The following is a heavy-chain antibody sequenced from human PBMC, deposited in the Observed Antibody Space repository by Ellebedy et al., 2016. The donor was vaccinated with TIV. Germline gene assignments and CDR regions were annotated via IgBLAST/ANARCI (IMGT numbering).Heavy chain of an antibody. V-gene: IGHV2-70*11. Sequence: SGPTLVKPLQTLTLTCTFSGFSLNTPGMCVSWIRQPPGKALEWLARIDWDDDKYYSPSLKTRLTISRDTSKNQVVLTMTNMDPADTATYYCARTVATPVDLGYQYYGLDVWGQGTTVTVSS. CDR1: GFSLNTPGMC. J-gene: IGHJ6*02. CDR2: IDWDDDK. CDR3: ARTVATPVDLGYQYYGLDV. D-gene: IGHD2-15*01.